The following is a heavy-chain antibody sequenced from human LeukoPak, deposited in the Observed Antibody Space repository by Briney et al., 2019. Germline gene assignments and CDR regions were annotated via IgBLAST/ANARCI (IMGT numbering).Heavy chain of an antibody. D-gene: IGHD3-22*01. CDR1: GLAFTNAW. J-gene: IGHJ4*02. Sequence: GGSLRLSCAVSGLAFTNAWMNWVRQAPGKGLEWVGRIKMKADGGTTDYGAPVRGRFTISRDDSKNTLYLQMNSLKSEDTAVYFCTTEALDYDDHSLDYWGQGTLVTVSS. V-gene: IGHV3-15*01. CDR3: TTEALDYDDHSLDY. CDR2: IKMKADGGTT.